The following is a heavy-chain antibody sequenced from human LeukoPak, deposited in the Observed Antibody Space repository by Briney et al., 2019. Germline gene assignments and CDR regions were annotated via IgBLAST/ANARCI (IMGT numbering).Heavy chain of an antibody. Sequence: PGGSLRLSCAASGFIFSNYALMWLRQSRGKGLEWVSAIRGSGGGTFYADSVKGRFTISRDNSKNTLYLQMNGLRAEDTAVYYCARDPNGDYIGAFDMWGRGTLVTVSS. CDR2: IRGSGGGT. J-gene: IGHJ3*02. CDR1: GFIFSNYA. CDR3: ARDPNGDYIGAFDM. D-gene: IGHD4-17*01. V-gene: IGHV3-23*01.